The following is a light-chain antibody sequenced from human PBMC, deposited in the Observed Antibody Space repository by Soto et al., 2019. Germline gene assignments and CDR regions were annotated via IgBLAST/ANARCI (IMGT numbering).Light chain of an antibody. J-gene: IGKJ4*01. CDR2: SAS. CDR3: QQRYSTPLT. V-gene: IGKV1-39*01. Sequence: DIQMTQSPSTLSPSAGDRVTITCRASRRITTFLNWYQQRPGQVPKLLIYSASKLHTGVPARFSGSGSGADFTLTISSLQLEDFATYYCQQRYSTPLTFGGGTTVEIK. CDR1: RRITTF.